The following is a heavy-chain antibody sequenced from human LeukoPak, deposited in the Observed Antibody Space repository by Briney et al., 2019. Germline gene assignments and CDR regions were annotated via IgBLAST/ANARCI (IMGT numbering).Heavy chain of an antibody. D-gene: IGHD3-3*01. Sequence: GGSLRLSCAASGFTFSSNSMNWVRQAPGKGLAWVSSISIIRSYIYYPDSVKGRFTITRDNAKNSLYLQMNSLRAEDTAVYYCARGSNLGYDFWSGHLYYFDYWGQGTLVTVSS. V-gene: IGHV3-21*01. CDR2: ISIIRSYI. CDR1: GFTFSSNS. J-gene: IGHJ4*02. CDR3: ARGSNLGYDFWSGHLYYFDY.